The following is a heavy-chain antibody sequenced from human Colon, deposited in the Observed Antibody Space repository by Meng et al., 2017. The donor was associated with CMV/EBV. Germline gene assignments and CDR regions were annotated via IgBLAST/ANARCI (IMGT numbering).Heavy chain of an antibody. Sequence: SETLSLTCTVSGASINSADYYWNWIRQAPGKGLEWIGHIYYSGTTYYNPSLKSRVSISVDMSRNQFSLNMNFLTAADTAVYYCARRMKDFYEPNWFDPWGQGTLVTVSS. V-gene: IGHV4-30-4*01. CDR3: ARRMKDFYEPNWFDP. CDR2: IYYSGTT. D-gene: IGHD3-3*01. J-gene: IGHJ5*02. CDR1: GASINSADYY.